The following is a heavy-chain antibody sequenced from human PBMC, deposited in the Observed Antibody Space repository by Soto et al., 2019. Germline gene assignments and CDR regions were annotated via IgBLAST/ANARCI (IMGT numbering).Heavy chain of an antibody. V-gene: IGHV3-7*01. J-gene: IGHJ4*02. CDR1: GFTFSSYW. D-gene: IGHD6-13*01. Sequence: QTGGSLRLSCAASGFTFSSYWMSWVRQAPGKGLEWVANIKQDGSEKYYVDSVKGRFTISRDNAKNSLYLQMNSLRAEDTAVYYCAREGAPAAGHFDYWGQGTLVTVSS. CDR3: AREGAPAAGHFDY. CDR2: IKQDGSEK.